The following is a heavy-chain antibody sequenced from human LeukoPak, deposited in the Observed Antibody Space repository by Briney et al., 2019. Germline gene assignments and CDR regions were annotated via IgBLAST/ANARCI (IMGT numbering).Heavy chain of an antibody. V-gene: IGHV4-4*07. CDR3: ARLDYGGNSVDGYFDY. J-gene: IGHJ4*02. CDR1: GGSISSYY. D-gene: IGHD4-23*01. Sequence: SETLSLTCTVSGGSISSYYWSWIRQPAGKGLEWIGRIYTSGSTNYNPSLKSRVTMSVDTSKNQFSLKLSSVTAADTAVYYCARLDYGGNSVDGYFDYWGQGTLVTVSS. CDR2: IYTSGST.